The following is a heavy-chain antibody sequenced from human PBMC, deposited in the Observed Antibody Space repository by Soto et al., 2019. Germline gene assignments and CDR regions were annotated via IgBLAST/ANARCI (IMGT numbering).Heavy chain of an antibody. D-gene: IGHD3-3*01. J-gene: IGHJ5*02. V-gene: IGHV4-59*08. CDR2: IHYTGIT. CDR3: ARHVSPDDFLDWFDP. Sequence: SETLSLTCTVSGDSITTSYWSWIRLPPGKGLEWIAYIHYTGITNYNPSLKSRATISADTSKNQFSLRLSSVTAADTAMYYCARHVSPDDFLDWFDPWGRGTQVTVSS. CDR1: GDSITTSY.